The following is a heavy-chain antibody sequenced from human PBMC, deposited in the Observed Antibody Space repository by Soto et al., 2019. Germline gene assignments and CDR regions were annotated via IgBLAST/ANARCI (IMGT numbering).Heavy chain of an antibody. J-gene: IGHJ6*02. Sequence: PKASLRISCKRSGYNFSTYWIASVRQLPGKGPEWMGIIYPGASDTSYSPSFQGQVTISVDKSISTAYLQWNSLKASDTAMYYCARRGYSNGLDVCRQGTKVTVYS. CDR3: ARRGYSNGLDV. V-gene: IGHV5-51*01. CDR1: GYNFSTYW. CDR2: IYPGASDT. D-gene: IGHD4-4*01.